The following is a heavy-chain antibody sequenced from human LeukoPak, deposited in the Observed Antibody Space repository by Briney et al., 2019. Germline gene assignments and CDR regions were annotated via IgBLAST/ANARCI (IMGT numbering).Heavy chain of an antibody. J-gene: IGHJ5*02. Sequence: MASQTLSLTCTVSGGSISSGSYYWSWIRQPAGKGLEWIGRIYTSGSTNYNPSLKSRVTISVDTSKNQFSLKLSSVTAADTAVYYCARHIPLVVAATPAGWFDPWGQGTLVTVSS. CDR3: ARHIPLVVAATPAGWFDP. CDR2: IYTSGST. D-gene: IGHD2-15*01. CDR1: GGSISSGSYY. V-gene: IGHV4-61*02.